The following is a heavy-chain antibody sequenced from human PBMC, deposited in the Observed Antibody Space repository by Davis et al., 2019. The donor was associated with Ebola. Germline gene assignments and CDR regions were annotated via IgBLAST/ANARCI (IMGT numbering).Heavy chain of an antibody. J-gene: IGHJ4*02. CDR1: GFTFIGHW. Sequence: GGSLRLSCAASGFTFIGHWMSWVRQAPGKGLEWVANIKQDGSEKYYVDSVRGRFTISRDNAKNSLHLQMNSLKDEETVVYYCSRVMGYYDISCTEYWGQGTLVPVSS. D-gene: IGHD3-22*01. CDR3: SRVMGYYDISCTEY. CDR2: IKQDGSEK. V-gene: IGHV3-7*01.